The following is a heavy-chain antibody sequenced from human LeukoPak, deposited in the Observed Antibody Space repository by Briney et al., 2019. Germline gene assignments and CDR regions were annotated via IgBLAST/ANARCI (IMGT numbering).Heavy chain of an antibody. J-gene: IGHJ3*02. Sequence: GSLRLSCAASGFTFSSYTKNWVRQAPGKGLEWVSYISSSSSIIYYADSVKGRFTISRDNAKNSLYLQMNSLRAEDTAVYYCARGPYGDYVDAFDIWGQGTMVTVSS. D-gene: IGHD4-17*01. V-gene: IGHV3-48*01. CDR1: GFTFSSYT. CDR2: ISSSSSII. CDR3: ARGPYGDYVDAFDI.